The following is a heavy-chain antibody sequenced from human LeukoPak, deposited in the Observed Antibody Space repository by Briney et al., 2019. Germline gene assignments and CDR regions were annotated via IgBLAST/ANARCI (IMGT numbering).Heavy chain of an antibody. D-gene: IGHD1-26*01. CDR1: GFTFSSYA. Sequence: GGSLRLYCAASGFTFSSYAMSWVRQAPGKGLEWVSSISSTGGTTYYAESVKGRFTISRDNSKNTLYLQMNSLRAEDTAIYYCVKRVTTNYFYYGMDVWGQGTTVTVSS. CDR2: ISSTGGTT. CDR3: VKRVTTNYFYYGMDV. V-gene: IGHV3-23*01. J-gene: IGHJ6*02.